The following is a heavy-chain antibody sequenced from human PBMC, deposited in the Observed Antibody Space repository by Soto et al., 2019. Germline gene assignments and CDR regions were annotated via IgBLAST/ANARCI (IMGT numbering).Heavy chain of an antibody. D-gene: IGHD5-12*01. CDR3: AKGSGFDFDY. CDR1: GFTFSSYA. Sequence: GGSLRLSCAACGFTFSSYAMHWVRQAPGKGLEWVACLSSDGSGEDYADSVRGRFIISRDNSKDTMYLQMNSLRVEDTAVYYCAKGSGFDFDYWGQGNPVTVSS. J-gene: IGHJ4*02. CDR2: LSSDGSGE. V-gene: IGHV3-30*04.